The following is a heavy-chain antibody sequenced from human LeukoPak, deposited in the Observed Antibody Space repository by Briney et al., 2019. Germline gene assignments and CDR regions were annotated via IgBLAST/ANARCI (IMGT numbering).Heavy chain of an antibody. Sequence: GGSLRLSCVASGFTFNTYDMSWVRQAPGKGLEWVSVISASGGSTYYADSVKGRFTISRDNSKNTLYLQMNNLRAEDTAVYYCARVVGAGYYGMDVWGQGTTVTVSS. CDR2: ISASGGST. D-gene: IGHD1-26*01. J-gene: IGHJ6*02. CDR3: ARVVGAGYYGMDV. V-gene: IGHV3-23*01. CDR1: GFTFNTYD.